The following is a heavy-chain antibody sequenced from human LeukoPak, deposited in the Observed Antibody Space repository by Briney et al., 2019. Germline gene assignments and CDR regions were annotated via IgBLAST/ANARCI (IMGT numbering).Heavy chain of an antibody. Sequence: SETLSLTCSVSGCSISSSSDYWGWIRQPPGKGLEYIGSIYYSGTTYYNPSLKSRVSMSVDMSKNQFSLKLSSVTAADTAVYYCARHYYDSSGYHRDYNFDYWGQGTLVTVSS. CDR1: GCSISSSSDY. D-gene: IGHD3-22*01. V-gene: IGHV4-39*01. J-gene: IGHJ4*02. CDR2: IYYSGTT. CDR3: ARHYYDSSGYHRDYNFDY.